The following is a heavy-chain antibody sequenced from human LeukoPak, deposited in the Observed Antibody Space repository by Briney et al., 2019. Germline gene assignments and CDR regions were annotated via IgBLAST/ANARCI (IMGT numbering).Heavy chain of an antibody. V-gene: IGHV3-21*01. D-gene: IGHD3-9*01. CDR1: GLTFSSYN. Sequence: GGSLRLSCAASGLTFSSYNMNGVRQAPGKGLEWVSSISTSSSYIYFADSVKGRFTISRDNAKKSMYLQMNSLRAEDTAVYYCARAANFDFDPWGQGTLVTVSS. CDR3: ARAANFDFDP. CDR2: ISTSSSYI. J-gene: IGHJ5*02.